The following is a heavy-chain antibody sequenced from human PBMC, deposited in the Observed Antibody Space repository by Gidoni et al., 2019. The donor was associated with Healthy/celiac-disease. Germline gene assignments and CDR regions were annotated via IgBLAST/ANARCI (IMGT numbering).Heavy chain of an antibody. D-gene: IGHD2-2*01. Sequence: EVQLVESGGCLVKPAGSLRHSCVSSGFTFSSYSMNWVRQATGKGLGWVSSISSSSSYIYYADSVKGRFTISRDNAKNSLYLQMNSLRAEDTAVYYCARVRDCSSTSCYPLFDYWGQGTLVTVSS. CDR1: GFTFSSYS. CDR2: ISSSSSYI. CDR3: ARVRDCSSTSCYPLFDY. J-gene: IGHJ4*02. V-gene: IGHV3-21*01.